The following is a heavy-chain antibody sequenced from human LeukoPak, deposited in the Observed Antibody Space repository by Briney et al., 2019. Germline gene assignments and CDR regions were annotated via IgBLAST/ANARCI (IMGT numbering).Heavy chain of an antibody. J-gene: IGHJ3*02. Sequence: GGSLRLSCAAPGFTFSDYYMSWIRQAPGKGLEWVSYISSSGSTIYYADSVKGRFTISRDNAKNSLYLQMNSLRAEDTAVYYCARQTLQGTFDIWGQGTMVTVSS. CDR1: GFTFSDYY. CDR2: ISSSGSTI. CDR3: ARQTLQGTFDI. V-gene: IGHV3-11*01.